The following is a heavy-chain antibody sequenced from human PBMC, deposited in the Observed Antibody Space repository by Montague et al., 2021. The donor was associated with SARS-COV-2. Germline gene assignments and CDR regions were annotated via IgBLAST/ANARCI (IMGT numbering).Heavy chain of an antibody. CDR2: ISPTGST. CDR1: GGSFSRYF. J-gene: IGHJ4*02. V-gene: IGHV4-34*01. D-gene: IGHD6-6*01. Sequence: SETLSLTCDVYGGSFSRYFWSWIRQPPGRGPELIGHISPTGSTRYNPSLDSRATISLDTSKSRLSLELTSVTGADTSIYSCAGAPNEYYFDYWGQGAPVSVSS. CDR3: AGAPNEYYFDY.